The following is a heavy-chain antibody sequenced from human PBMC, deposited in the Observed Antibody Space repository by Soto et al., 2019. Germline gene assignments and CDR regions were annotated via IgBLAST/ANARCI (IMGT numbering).Heavy chain of an antibody. CDR1: GFTYSSYN. CDR2: ISSSSDYI. D-gene: IGHD3-10*01. J-gene: IGHJ6*02. Sequence: PGGSLRLSCAASGFTYSSYNMDWVRQAPGKGLEWVSTISSSSDYIYYADSVKGRFTISRDNAKNSLYLQMNSLRAEDTAVYYCAREEGLRFGEYYYSMDVWGQGTTVTVSS. V-gene: IGHV3-21*01. CDR3: AREEGLRFGEYYYSMDV.